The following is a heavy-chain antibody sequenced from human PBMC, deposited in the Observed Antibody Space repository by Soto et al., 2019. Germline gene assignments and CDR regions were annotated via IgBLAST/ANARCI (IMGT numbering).Heavy chain of an antibody. CDR2: ISGSGGST. CDR3: AKDRCGGDCYPHDAFDI. Sequence: GGSLRLSCAASGFTFSSYAMSWVRQAPGKGLEWVSAISGSGGSTYYADSVKGRLTISRDNSKNTLYLQMNSLRAEDTAVYYCAKDRCGGDCYPHDAFDIWGQGTMVTVSS. J-gene: IGHJ3*02. CDR1: GFTFSSYA. V-gene: IGHV3-23*01. D-gene: IGHD2-21*02.